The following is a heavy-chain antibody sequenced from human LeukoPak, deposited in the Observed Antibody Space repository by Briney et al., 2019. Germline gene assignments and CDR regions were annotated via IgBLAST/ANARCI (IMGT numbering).Heavy chain of an antibody. J-gene: IGHJ4*02. Sequence: GGSLRLSCAASGFTFSNAWMSWVRQAPGKGLEWVGRIKSKTDGGTTDYAAPVKGRFTISRDDSKNTLYLQMNSLKTEDTAVYYCTNRDRGYDIDYWGQGTLVTVSS. CDR3: TNRDRGYDIDY. CDR1: GFTFSNAW. D-gene: IGHD5-12*01. CDR2: IKSKTDGGTT. V-gene: IGHV3-15*01.